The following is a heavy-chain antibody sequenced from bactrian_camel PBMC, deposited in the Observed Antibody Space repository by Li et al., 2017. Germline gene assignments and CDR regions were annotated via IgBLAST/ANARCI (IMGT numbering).Heavy chain of an antibody. V-gene: IGHV3S40*01. CDR3: AVRGGGARSEDHFHY. Sequence: VQLVESGGGLVQPGGSLRLSCAASGFTFSTYDMTWVRQAPGKGLEWVSGINTGEGSTYYADSVKDRFTISRDNAKNTLYLQMNALKTEDTGVYYCAVRGGGARSEDHFHYWGQGTQVTVS. D-gene: IGHD7*01. CDR2: INTGEGST. J-gene: IGHJ4*01. CDR1: GFTFSTYD.